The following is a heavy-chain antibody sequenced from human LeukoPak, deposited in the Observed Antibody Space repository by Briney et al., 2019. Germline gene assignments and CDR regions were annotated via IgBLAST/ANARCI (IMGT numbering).Heavy chain of an antibody. CDR2: ISWYGGIT. CDR3: AEDGAGDSSGYMGTRYYYYYYMDV. J-gene: IGHJ6*03. D-gene: IGHD3-22*01. V-gene: IGHV3-43*01. CDR1: GFTFDDYT. Sequence: PGGSLRLSCAASGFTFDDYTMHWVRQAPGKGLEWVSLISWYGGITYYADSVKGRFTISRDNSKNSLYLQMNSLRTEDTALYYCAEDGAGDSSGYMGTRYYYYYYMDVWGKGTTVTVSS.